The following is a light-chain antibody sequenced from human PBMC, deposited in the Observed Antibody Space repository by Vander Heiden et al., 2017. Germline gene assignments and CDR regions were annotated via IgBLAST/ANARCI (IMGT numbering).Light chain of an antibody. CDR3: QQYDNWPYT. V-gene: IGKV3-15*01. CDR1: QSVDNK. CDR2: GAA. J-gene: IGKJ2*01. Sequence: EIVMTQSPASLSVFPGGRATLSCRASQSVDNKLGWYLQKPGQAPRLLFYGAASRATAVPARFSASGSGTEFALTISSLQPEDLGTYYCQQYDNWPYTFAQGTKLEI.